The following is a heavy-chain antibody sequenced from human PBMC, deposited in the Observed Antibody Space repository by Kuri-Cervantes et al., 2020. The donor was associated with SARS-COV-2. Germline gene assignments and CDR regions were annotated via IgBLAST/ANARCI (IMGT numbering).Heavy chain of an antibody. CDR1: GYSISSGYY. CDR3: AKDLESQQLVRGLVYYYYYMDV. Sequence: SQTLSLTCAASGYSISSGYYWGWIRQPPGKGLEWIGSIYHSGSTYYNPSLKSRVTISVDTSKNQFSLKLSSVTAADTAVYYCAKDLESQQLVRGLVYYYYYMDVWGKGTTVTVSS. J-gene: IGHJ6*03. V-gene: IGHV4-38-2*02. D-gene: IGHD6-13*01. CDR2: IYHSGST.